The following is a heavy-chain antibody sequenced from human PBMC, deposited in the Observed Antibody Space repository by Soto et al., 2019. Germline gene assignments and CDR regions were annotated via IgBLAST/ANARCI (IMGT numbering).Heavy chain of an antibody. V-gene: IGHV3-23*01. D-gene: IGHD3-22*01. J-gene: IGHJ4*02. CDR1: GFTFSDYA. Sequence: EVQLLESGGGLVQPGGSLRLSCAASGFTFSDYAMSWVRQAPGKGLDWVSSLSGLGSTTFYADSVKGRFTISRDNSKNTLFLQMNSLRAEDTAVYYCAKGADFYDSSEQFDSWAQGMLVIVSS. CDR2: LSGLGSTT. CDR3: AKGADFYDSSEQFDS.